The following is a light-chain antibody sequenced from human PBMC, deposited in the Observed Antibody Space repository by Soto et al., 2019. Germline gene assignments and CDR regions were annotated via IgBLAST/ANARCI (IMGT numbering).Light chain of an antibody. Sequence: EIVLTQSPGTLSVSPGERATLSCRASQSVSSKFAWYQQKPGQAPRLLFYGASTGATGIPARFSGSGSETEFTLSISSLQSEDFAVYYCQQYHDWPGTFGQGTKVEIK. CDR3: QQYHDWPGT. J-gene: IGKJ1*01. V-gene: IGKV3-15*01. CDR1: QSVSSK. CDR2: GAS.